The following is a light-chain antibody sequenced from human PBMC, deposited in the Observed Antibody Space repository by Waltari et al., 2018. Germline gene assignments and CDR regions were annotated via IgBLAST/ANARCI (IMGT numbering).Light chain of an antibody. CDR1: QNVHNY. J-gene: IGKJ4*01. CDR3: QHGFGTPLT. CDR2: KAS. V-gene: IGKV1-39*01. Sequence: DIQMTQSPSYLSASVGDRVTITCRASQNVHNYLNWYQQKPGKAPNLLIYKASTLQSGVPSRFSGSGSGTFYTLTINSLQSEDVATYYCQHGFGTPLTFGGGTKVEI.